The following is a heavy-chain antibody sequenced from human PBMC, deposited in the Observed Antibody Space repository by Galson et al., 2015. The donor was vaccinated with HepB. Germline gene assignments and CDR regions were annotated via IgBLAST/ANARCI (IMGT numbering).Heavy chain of an antibody. V-gene: IGHV5-51*01. CDR1: GYSFTSYW. CDR3: ARHRWGMTTVTGGLPPLYGVLANPPSYFDY. D-gene: IGHD4-17*01. CDR2: IYPGDSDT. Sequence: QSGAEVKKPGESLKISCKGSGYSFTSYWIGWVRQMPGKGLEWMGIIYPGDSDTRYSPSFQGQVTISADKSISTAYLQWSSLKASDTAMYYCARHRWGMTTVTGGLPPLYGVLANPPSYFDYWGQGTLVTVSS. J-gene: IGHJ4*02.